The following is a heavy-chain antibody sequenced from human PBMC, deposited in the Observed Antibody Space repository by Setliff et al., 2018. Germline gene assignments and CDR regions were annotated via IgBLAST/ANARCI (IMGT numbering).Heavy chain of an antibody. V-gene: IGHV4-38-2*01. CDR3: ARGETYYYDSSGYEGKYYFDY. CDR1: GYSISSGYY. Sequence: PSETLSLTCAVSGYSISSGYYWGWIRQPPGKGLEWIGSIYHCGSTYYNPSLKSRVTISVDTSKNQFSLKLSSVTAADTAVYYCARGETYYYDSSGYEGKYYFDYWGQGTLVTVSS. D-gene: IGHD3-22*01. CDR2: IYHCGST. J-gene: IGHJ4*02.